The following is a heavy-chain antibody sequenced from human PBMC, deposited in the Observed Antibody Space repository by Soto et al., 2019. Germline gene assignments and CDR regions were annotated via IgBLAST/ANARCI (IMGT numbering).Heavy chain of an antibody. V-gene: IGHV3-30*18. CDR1: GFTFSSYG. J-gene: IGHJ4*02. Sequence: QVQLVESGGGVVQPGRSLRLSCAASGFTFSSYGMHWVRQAPGKGLEWVAVISYDGSNKYYADSVKGRFTISRDNSKNTLYLQMNSLRAEDTAVYYCAKDRMLMGVFDYWGQGTLVTVSS. D-gene: IGHD2-8*01. CDR2: ISYDGSNK. CDR3: AKDRMLMGVFDY.